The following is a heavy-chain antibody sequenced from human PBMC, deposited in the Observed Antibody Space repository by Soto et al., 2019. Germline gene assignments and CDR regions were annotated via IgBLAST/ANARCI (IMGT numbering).Heavy chain of an antibody. Sequence: QAGGSLRLSCAASGFTFDDYTMHWVRQAPGKGLEWVSLISWDGGSTYYADSVKGRFTISRDNSKNSLYLQMNSLRTEDTALYYCAKDYYYDSSPYFDYWGQGTLVTVSS. D-gene: IGHD3-22*01. CDR3: AKDYYYDSSPYFDY. V-gene: IGHV3-43*01. J-gene: IGHJ4*02. CDR2: ISWDGGST. CDR1: GFTFDDYT.